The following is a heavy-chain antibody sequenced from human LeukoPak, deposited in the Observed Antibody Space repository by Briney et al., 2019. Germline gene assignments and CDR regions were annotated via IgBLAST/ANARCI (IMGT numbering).Heavy chain of an antibody. CDR3: AKQGRQIPFGGVVAIAPFDI. CDR2: INHSGST. D-gene: IGHD3-16*02. Sequence: SETLSLTCAVYGGSFSGYYWSWIRQPPGKGLEWIGEINHSGSTNYNPSLKSRVTISVDTSKNQFSLKLSSVTAADTALYYCAKQGRQIPFGGVVAIAPFDIWGQGTMVTVSS. CDR1: GGSFSGYY. J-gene: IGHJ3*02. V-gene: IGHV4-34*01.